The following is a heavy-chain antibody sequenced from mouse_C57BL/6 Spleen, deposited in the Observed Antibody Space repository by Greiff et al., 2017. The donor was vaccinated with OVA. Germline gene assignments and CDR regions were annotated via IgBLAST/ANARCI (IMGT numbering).Heavy chain of an antibody. CDR3: ARVGDVGYFDV. D-gene: IGHD3-3*01. CDR2: IYPSDSET. J-gene: IGHJ1*03. V-gene: IGHV1-61*01. Sequence: QVQLQQPGAELVRPGSSVKLSCKASGYTYTSYWMDWVKQRPGQGLEWIGNIYPSDSETHYNQKFKDKATLTVDKSSSTAYMQLSSLTSEDSAVYYCARVGDVGYFDVWGTGTTVTVSS. CDR1: GYTYTSYW.